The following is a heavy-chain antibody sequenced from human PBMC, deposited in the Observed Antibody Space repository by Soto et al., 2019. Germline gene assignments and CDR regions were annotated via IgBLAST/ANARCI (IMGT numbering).Heavy chain of an antibody. D-gene: IGHD5-12*01. CDR1: VVSITSYF. Sequence: PSETLSLTCTVSVVSITSYFWSCIRQTPGKGLDWIGSISFSGATYSNPSLKGRAALSVDTSENHLSLTLNSVTSADTAVYFCARDRRHGYKRYFHFLGQANQVNVSS. V-gene: IGHV4-59*01. CDR3: ARDRRHGYKRYFHF. J-gene: IGHJ4*02. CDR2: ISFSGAT.